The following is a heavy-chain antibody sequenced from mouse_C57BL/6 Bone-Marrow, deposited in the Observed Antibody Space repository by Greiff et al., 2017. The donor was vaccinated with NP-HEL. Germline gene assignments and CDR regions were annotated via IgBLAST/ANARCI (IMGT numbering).Heavy chain of an antibody. CDR3: AIITTVVATDYYAMDY. CDR1: GYTFTTYP. D-gene: IGHD1-1*01. CDR2: FHPYNDDT. J-gene: IGHJ4*01. Sequence: QVHVKQSGAELVKPGASVKMSCKASGYTFTTYPIEWMKQNHGKSLEWIGNFHPYNDDTKYNEKFKGKATLTVEKSSSTVYLGLSRLTSDDSAVYYCAIITTVVATDYYAMDYWGQGTSVTVSS. V-gene: IGHV1-47*01.